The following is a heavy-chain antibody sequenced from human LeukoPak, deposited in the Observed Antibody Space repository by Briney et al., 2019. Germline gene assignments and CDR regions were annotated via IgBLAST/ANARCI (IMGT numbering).Heavy chain of an antibody. J-gene: IGHJ4*02. Sequence: PGGSLRLSCTASGFTFSSYWMSWVREAPGKGVECVANIKEDGNEKYSVDSMKGRFTISRDNAKNSLYLQMNSLRAEHTAVYYCARGGSQRYFDYWGQGTPVTVSS. V-gene: IGHV3-7*01. CDR3: ARGGSQRYFDY. CDR1: GFTFSSYW. D-gene: IGHD3-16*01. CDR2: IKEDGNEK.